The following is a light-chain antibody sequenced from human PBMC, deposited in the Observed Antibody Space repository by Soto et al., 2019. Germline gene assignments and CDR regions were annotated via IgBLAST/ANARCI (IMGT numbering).Light chain of an antibody. Sequence: EIVMTQSPATLSVSPGERATLSCRASQSVSSNLAWYQQKPGQAPRLLIYGASTRATGIPAACSGSGSGREFTLTISSLPSEGFAVYYCQQYNNWPPWTFGQGTKVEIK. V-gene: IGKV3-15*01. CDR3: QQYNNWPPWT. J-gene: IGKJ1*01. CDR1: QSVSSN. CDR2: GAS.